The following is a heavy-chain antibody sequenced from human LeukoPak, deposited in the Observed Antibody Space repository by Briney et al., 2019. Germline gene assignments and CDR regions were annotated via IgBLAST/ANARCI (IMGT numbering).Heavy chain of an antibody. J-gene: IGHJ4*02. CDR3: ASDSGGYYHFDY. CDR2: IYYSGST. CDR1: GGSISSSSYY. Sequence: SETLSLTCTVSGGSISSSSYYWGWIRQPPGKGLEWIGSIYYSGSTYYNPSLKSRVTISVDTSKNQFSLKLSSVTAADTAVYYCASDSGGYYHFDYWGQGTLVTVSS. V-gene: IGHV4-39*07. D-gene: IGHD3-22*01.